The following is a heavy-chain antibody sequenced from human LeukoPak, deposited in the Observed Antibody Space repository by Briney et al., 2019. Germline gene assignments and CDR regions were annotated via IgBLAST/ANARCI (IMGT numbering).Heavy chain of an antibody. CDR3: AKSMSTVTTSPF. Sequence: PGGSLRLSCAASGFTFSSYAMGWVRQAPGEGLEWVSTIGSTGSNTYYTDSVKGRFTISRDNSKNTLYLQINGLRADDTAVYYCAKSMSTVTTSPFWGQGTLVTVSS. CDR1: GFTFSSYA. J-gene: IGHJ4*02. V-gene: IGHV3-23*05. D-gene: IGHD4-17*01. CDR2: IGSTGSNT.